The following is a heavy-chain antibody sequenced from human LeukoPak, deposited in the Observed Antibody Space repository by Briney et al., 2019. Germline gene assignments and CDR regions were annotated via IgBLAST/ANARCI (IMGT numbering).Heavy chain of an antibody. D-gene: IGHD3-3*01. CDR1: GYTFTSYG. J-gene: IGHJ6*03. CDR3: ARSEIRFLEWLPGYMDV. Sequence: ASVKVSCKASGYTFTSYGISWVRQAPGQGLEWMGWISAYNGNTNYAQKLQGRVTMTTDTSTSTAYMELRSLRSDDTAVYYCARSEIRFLEWLPGYMDVWGKGTTVTVSS. V-gene: IGHV1-18*01. CDR2: ISAYNGNT.